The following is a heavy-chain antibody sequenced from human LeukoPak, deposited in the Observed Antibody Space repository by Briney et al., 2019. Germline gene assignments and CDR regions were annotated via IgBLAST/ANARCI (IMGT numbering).Heavy chain of an antibody. J-gene: IGHJ4*02. CDR2: IIPIFGTA. CDR3: ASTYDSSGYWVY. V-gene: IGHV1-69*05. Sequence: ASVKVSCKASGGSLSSYAISWARQAPGQGLEWMGGIIPIFGTANYAQKFQGRVTITTDESTSTAYMELSSLRSEDTAVYYCASTYDSSGYWVYWGQGTLVTVSS. D-gene: IGHD3-22*01. CDR1: GGSLSSYA.